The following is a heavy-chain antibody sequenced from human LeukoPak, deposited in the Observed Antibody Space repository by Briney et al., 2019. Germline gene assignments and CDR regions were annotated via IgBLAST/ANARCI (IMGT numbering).Heavy chain of an antibody. CDR2: ISGSGDRT. CDR1: EFSFSSYE. J-gene: IGHJ3*02. CDR3: VREGPRGLAFDI. V-gene: IGHV3-23*01. Sequence: GSLRLSCAASEFSFSSYEMSWVRQAPGKGPEWVSGISGSGDRTYYADSVKGRFAISRDNSKKTLDLQMNSLRDDDTAVYYCVREGPRGLAFDIWGQGTRVTVSS.